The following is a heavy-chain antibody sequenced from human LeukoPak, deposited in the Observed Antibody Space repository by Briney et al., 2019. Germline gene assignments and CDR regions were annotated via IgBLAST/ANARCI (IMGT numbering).Heavy chain of an antibody. Sequence: GGTLRLSCAASGFTFSSYGMSWVRQAPGKGLEWVPAISGSGGSTYYADSVKGRFTISRDNSKNTLYLQMNSLRAEDTAVYYCAKDSNYYTTGYFQHWGQGTLVTVSS. V-gene: IGHV3-23*01. CDR2: ISGSGGST. CDR1: GFTFSSYG. CDR3: AKDSNYYTTGYFQH. J-gene: IGHJ1*01. D-gene: IGHD3-22*01.